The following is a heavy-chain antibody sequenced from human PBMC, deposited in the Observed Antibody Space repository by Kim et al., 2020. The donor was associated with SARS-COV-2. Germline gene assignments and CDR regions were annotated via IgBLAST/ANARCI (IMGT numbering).Heavy chain of an antibody. V-gene: IGHV4-39*01. CDR1: GGSISSSSYY. Sequence: SETLSLTCTVSGGSISSSSYYWGWIRQPPGKGLEWIGSIYYSGSTYYNPSLKSRVTISVDTSKNQFSLKLSSVTAADTAVYYCASIVPATYYYYGMDVWGQGTTVTVSS. CDR2: IYYSGST. CDR3: ASIVPATYYYYGMDV. D-gene: IGHD2-2*01. J-gene: IGHJ6*02.